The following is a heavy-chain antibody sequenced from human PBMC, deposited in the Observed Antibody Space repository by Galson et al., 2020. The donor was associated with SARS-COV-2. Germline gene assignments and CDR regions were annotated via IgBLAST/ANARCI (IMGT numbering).Heavy chain of an antibody. Sequence: ASVKVSCKASGYTFTGYYMHWVRQAPGQGLEWMGRINPNSGGTNYAQKFQGRVTMTRDTSISTVYMELSRLRSDDTAEYFCARRHTSGWIDFWGQGTLVTVSS. D-gene: IGHD6-19*01. CDR2: INPNSGGT. J-gene: IGHJ4*02. V-gene: IGHV1-2*06. CDR1: GYTFTGYY. CDR3: ARRHTSGWIDF.